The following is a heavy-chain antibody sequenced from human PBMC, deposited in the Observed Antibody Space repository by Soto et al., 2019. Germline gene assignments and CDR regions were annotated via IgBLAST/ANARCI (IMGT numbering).Heavy chain of an antibody. CDR1: GFTFSSDA. V-gene: IGHV3-64*01. D-gene: IGHD6-6*01. J-gene: IGHJ6*03. CDR2: ISSNGIGT. Sequence: EVQLVESGGGLAQPGGSLRLSCAASGFTFSSDAMDWVRQAPGKGLEYVSGISSNGIGTYYASSVKGRFTISRDNSRDTVYLQMDSLRREDMAVYYCARRARADYYYMDVWGKGTTVTVS. CDR3: ARRARADYYYMDV.